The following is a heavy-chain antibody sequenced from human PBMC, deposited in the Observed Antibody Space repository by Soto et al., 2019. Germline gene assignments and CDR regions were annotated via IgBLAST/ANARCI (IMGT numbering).Heavy chain of an antibody. Sequence: GGSLRLSCAASGFPFSSFAMSWVRQAPGKGLEWVSTITGSGDLTYYADSVKGRFTISRDNSKNTLYLQMNSLRAEDTAVYYCTYRRDDSSNYWGQGALVTVSS. V-gene: IGHV3-23*01. D-gene: IGHD5-18*01. J-gene: IGHJ4*02. CDR2: ITGSGDLT. CDR1: GFPFSSFA. CDR3: TYRRDDSSNY.